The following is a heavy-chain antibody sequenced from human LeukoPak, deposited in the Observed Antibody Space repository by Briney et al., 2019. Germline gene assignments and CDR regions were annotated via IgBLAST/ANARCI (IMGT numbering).Heavy chain of an antibody. CDR2: IYTSGST. CDR1: GGSISSYY. CDR3: ASSGRMTTVTTAFHY. D-gene: IGHD4-17*01. J-gene: IGHJ4*02. Sequence: SSETLSLTCTVSGGSISSYYWSWIRQPAGKGLEWIGRIYTSGSTNYNPSPKSRVTMSVDTSKNQFSLKLSSVTAADTAVYYCASSGRMTTVTTAFHYWGQGTLVTVSS. V-gene: IGHV4-4*07.